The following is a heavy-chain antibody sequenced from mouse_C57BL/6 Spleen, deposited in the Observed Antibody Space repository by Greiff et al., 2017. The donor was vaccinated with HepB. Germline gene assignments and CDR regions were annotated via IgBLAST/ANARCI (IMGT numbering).Heavy chain of an antibody. D-gene: IGHD1-1*01. Sequence: EVMLVESGAELVRPGSSVKMSCKTSGYTFTSYGINWVKQRPGQGLEWIGYIYIGNGYTAYNEKFKGKATLTSDTSSSTAYMQLSSLTSEDSAIYFCARRHYYGSSYDYAMDYWGQGTSVTVSS. CDR2: IYIGNGYT. CDR1: GYTFTSYG. V-gene: IGHV1-58*01. J-gene: IGHJ4*01. CDR3: ARRHYYGSSYDYAMDY.